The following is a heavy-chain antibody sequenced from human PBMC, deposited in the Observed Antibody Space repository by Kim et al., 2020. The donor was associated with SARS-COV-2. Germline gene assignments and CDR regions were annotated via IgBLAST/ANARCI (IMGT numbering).Heavy chain of an antibody. Sequence: SETLSLTCAVYGGSFSGYYWSWIRQPPGKGLEWIGEINHSGSTNYNPSLKSRVTISVDTSKNQFSLKLSSVTAADTAVYYCARGRFNAGGYCSGGSCYGGVYYYYYYYMDVWGKGTTVTVSS. D-gene: IGHD2-15*01. V-gene: IGHV4-34*01. CDR2: INHSGST. CDR3: ARGRFNAGGYCSGGSCYGGVYYYYYYYMDV. J-gene: IGHJ6*03. CDR1: GGSFSGYY.